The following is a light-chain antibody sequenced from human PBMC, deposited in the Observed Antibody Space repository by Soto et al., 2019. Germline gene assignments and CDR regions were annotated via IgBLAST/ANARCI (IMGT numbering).Light chain of an antibody. CDR2: DVS. V-gene: IGLV2-14*01. J-gene: IGLJ2*01. Sequence: QSVLTQPDSVSGSTGQSITISCTGTSSVVGGYNYVSCYQQHPGKAPKLIIYDVSNRPSGVSNRFSGSKSGNTASLTISGLQAEDEADYYCSSYTTSGSLVYGGGTKLTVL. CDR3: SSYTTSGSLV. CDR1: SSVVGGYNY.